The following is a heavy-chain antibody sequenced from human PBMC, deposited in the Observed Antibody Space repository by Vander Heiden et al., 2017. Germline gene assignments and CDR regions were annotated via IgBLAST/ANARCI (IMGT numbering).Heavy chain of an antibody. J-gene: IGHJ4*02. CDR1: ELTFSSYA. Sequence: EVQLLESGGGLVQPGGSMKLSCGASELTFSSYAMSWVRQAPGQGLEWVSAISGSGDSTYYAGSLKGRFTISRDNSKGTLYLQMNSLRAEDTAIYYCAIRPATTYKRFDYWGQGTLVTVSS. V-gene: IGHV3-23*01. D-gene: IGHD4-17*01. CDR3: AIRPATTYKRFDY. CDR2: ISGSGDST.